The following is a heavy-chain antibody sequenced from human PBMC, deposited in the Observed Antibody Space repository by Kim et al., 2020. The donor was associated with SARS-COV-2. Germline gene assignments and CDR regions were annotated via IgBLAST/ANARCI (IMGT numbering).Heavy chain of an antibody. D-gene: IGHD6-13*01. CDR1: GGSISSYY. CDR2: IYYSGST. Sequence: SETLSLTCTVSGGSISSYYWSWIRQPPGKGLEWIGYIYYSGSTNYNPSLKSRVTISVDTSKNQFSLKLSSVTAADTAVYYCARVGNWYSSSWYYFDYWGQGTLVTVSS. J-gene: IGHJ4*02. CDR3: ARVGNWYSSSWYYFDY. V-gene: IGHV4-59*01.